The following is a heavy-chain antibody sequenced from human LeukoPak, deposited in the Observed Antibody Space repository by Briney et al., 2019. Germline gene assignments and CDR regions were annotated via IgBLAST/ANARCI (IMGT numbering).Heavy chain of an antibody. D-gene: IGHD6-19*01. CDR2: IYYSGST. J-gene: IGHJ4*02. CDR3: ARDRLGCDY. CDR1: GGSISSYY. Sequence: PSETLSLTCTVSGGSISSYYWSWIRQPPGKGLEWIGYIYYSGSTNYNPSLKSRGTISVDTSKNQFSLKLSSVTAADTAVYYCARDRLGCDYWGQGTLVTVSS. V-gene: IGHV4-59*12.